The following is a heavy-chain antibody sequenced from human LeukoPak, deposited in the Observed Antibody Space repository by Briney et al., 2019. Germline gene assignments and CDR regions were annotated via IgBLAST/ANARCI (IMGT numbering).Heavy chain of an antibody. CDR3: ARAPAFDIVVVPAAMGEMDY. D-gene: IGHD2-2*01. J-gene: IGHJ4*02. Sequence: PSETLSLTCTVSGDSISSGDYYWSWIRQPAGKGLEWIGRISSSGSTNYNPSLKSRVTISVDTSKNQFSLKLSSVTAADTAVYYCARAPAFDIVVVPAAMGEMDYWGQGTLVTVSS. CDR1: GDSISSGDYY. V-gene: IGHV4-61*02. CDR2: ISSSGST.